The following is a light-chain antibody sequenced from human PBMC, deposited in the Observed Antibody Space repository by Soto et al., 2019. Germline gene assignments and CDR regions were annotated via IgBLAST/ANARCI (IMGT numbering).Light chain of an antibody. Sequence: EIVLTQSPGTLSLSPGERATLSCRASQSVSSSYLAWYQQKPGQAPRLLIYAASSRATGIPARFSGSGSGTDFTLTISILEPEDFAVYYCQQYGSSPRTFGQGTKVQIK. CDR1: QSVSSSY. J-gene: IGKJ1*01. CDR3: QQYGSSPRT. CDR2: AAS. V-gene: IGKV3-20*01.